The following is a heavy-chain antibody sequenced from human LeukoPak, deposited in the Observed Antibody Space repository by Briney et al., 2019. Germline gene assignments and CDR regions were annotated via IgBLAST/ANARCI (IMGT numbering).Heavy chain of an antibody. CDR1: GFTFSSYS. CDR2: ISSSSSYI. CDR3: ASGWNSSSWYYRWWYFDY. Sequence: KPGGSLRLSCAASGFTFSSYSMNWVRQAPGKGLEWVSSISSSSSYIYYADSVKGRFTISRDNAKNSLYLQMNSLRAEDTAVYYCASGWNSSSWYYRWWYFDYWGQGTLVTVSS. D-gene: IGHD6-13*01. J-gene: IGHJ4*02. V-gene: IGHV3-21*01.